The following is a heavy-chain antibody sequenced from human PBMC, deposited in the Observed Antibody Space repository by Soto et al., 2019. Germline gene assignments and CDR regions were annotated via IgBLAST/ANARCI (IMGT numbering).Heavy chain of an antibody. CDR1: GYTFTSYG. CDR2: ISAYNGNT. V-gene: IGHV1-18*01. CDR3: ARESPYQLLLPPYYFDY. Sequence: QVQLVQSGAEVKKPGASVKVSCKASGYTFTSYGISWVRQVPGQGLEWMGWISAYNGNTNYAQKLQGRVTMTTDTSTSTAYMELRSLRSDDTAVYYCARESPYQLLLPPYYFDYWGQGTLVTVSS. J-gene: IGHJ4*02. D-gene: IGHD2-2*01.